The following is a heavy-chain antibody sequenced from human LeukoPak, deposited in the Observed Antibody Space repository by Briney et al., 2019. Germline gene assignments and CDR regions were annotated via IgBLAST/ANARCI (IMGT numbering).Heavy chain of an antibody. Sequence: ASVKVSCKASGGTFSSYAISWVRQAPGQGLEWMGWINPNSGGTNYAQKFQGRVTMTRDTSISTAYMELSRLRSDDTAVYYCARDLYYDILTGYSLSLLHYYYYGMDVWGQGTTITVSS. CDR1: GGTFSSYA. J-gene: IGHJ6*02. CDR2: INPNSGGT. V-gene: IGHV1-2*02. D-gene: IGHD3-9*01. CDR3: ARDLYYDILTGYSLSLLHYYYYGMDV.